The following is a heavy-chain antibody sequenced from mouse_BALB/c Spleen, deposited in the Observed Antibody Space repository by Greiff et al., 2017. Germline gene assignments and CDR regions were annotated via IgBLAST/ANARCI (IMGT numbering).Heavy chain of an antibody. V-gene: IGHV3-6*02. D-gene: IGHD1-1*01. J-gene: IGHJ1*01. CDR2: ISYDGSN. CDR1: GYSITSGYY. CDR3: ARDGSSYGDWYFDV. Sequence: VQLQQSGPGLVKPSQSLSLTCSVTGYSITSGYYWNWIRQFPGNKLEWMGYISYDGSNNYNPSLKNRISITRDTSKNQFFLKLNSVTTEDTATYYCARDGSSYGDWYFDVWGAGTTVTVSS.